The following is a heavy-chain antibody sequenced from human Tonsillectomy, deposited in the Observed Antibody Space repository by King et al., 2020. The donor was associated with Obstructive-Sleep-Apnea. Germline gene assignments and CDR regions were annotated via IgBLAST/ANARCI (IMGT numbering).Heavy chain of an antibody. CDR3: ARHPRHSGYDLDYFDF. V-gene: IGHV4-59*08. D-gene: IGHD5-12*01. J-gene: IGHJ4*02. CDR2: ISYTGST. CDR1: GGSISSYH. Sequence: VQLQESGPGLVKPSETLSLTCTVSGGSISSYHWSWIRQPPGKGLEWIGYISYTGSTNYNPSLKSRVTISVDTSKNQFSLRLSSVTAADPSLYYCARHPRHSGYDLDYFDFWGQGTLVTVSS.